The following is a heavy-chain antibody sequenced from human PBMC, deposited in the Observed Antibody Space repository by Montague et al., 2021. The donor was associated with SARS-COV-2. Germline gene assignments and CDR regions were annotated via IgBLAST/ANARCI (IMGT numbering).Heavy chain of an antibody. CDR1: GFTFSSYA. D-gene: IGHD3-3*01. Sequence: SLRLSCAASGFTFSSYAMSWVRQAPGKGLEWVSAISGSGGSTYYADSVKGRFTISRDNSKNTPYLQMNSLRAEDTAVYYCAKAHGRYYDFWSGYNTLFDYWGQGTLVTVSS. J-gene: IGHJ4*02. V-gene: IGHV3-23*01. CDR2: ISGSGGST. CDR3: AKAHGRYYDFWSGYNTLFDY.